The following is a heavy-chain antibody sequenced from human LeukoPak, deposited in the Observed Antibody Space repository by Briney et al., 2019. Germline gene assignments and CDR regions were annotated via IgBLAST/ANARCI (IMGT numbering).Heavy chain of an antibody. CDR3: ARAQGGDYDFWSGYYFVDFDY. D-gene: IGHD3-3*01. J-gene: IGHJ4*02. V-gene: IGHV1-18*01. CDR1: GYTFTSYG. CDR2: ISAYNGNT. Sequence: ASVKVSCKASGYTFTSYGISWVRQAPGQGLEWMGWISAYNGNTNYAQKLQGRVTMTTDTSTSTAYMELRSLRSDDTAVYYCARAQGGDYDFWSGYYFVDFDYWGQGTLVTASS.